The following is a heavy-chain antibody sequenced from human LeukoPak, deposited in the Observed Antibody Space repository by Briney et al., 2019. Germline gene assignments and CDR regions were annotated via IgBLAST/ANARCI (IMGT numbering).Heavy chain of an antibody. CDR3: AIVLRERPMPPHGDN. Sequence: GASVKVSCKASGSTFSSYAISWVRQAPGQGLEWMGGIIPLFRTSNHAQKFQGRVTLTADESTTTAYMELSSLTSEDTAVYYCAIVLRERPMPPHGDNWGQGTLVIVSS. J-gene: IGHJ4*02. CDR2: IIPLFRTS. D-gene: IGHD2-2*01. V-gene: IGHV1-69*01. CDR1: GSTFSSYA.